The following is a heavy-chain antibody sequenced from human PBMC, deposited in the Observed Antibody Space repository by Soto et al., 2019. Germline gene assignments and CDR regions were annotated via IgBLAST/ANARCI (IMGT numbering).Heavy chain of an antibody. CDR2: ISYDGSNE. J-gene: IGHJ4*02. D-gene: IGHD3-10*01. CDR3: AKVPYGSGSSKFDY. Sequence: PGGSLRLSSASSGFTFSSYGIHWVRQAPGKGLEWVAVISYDGSNEYYADSVKGQFTISRDNSKNTLYLQMNSLRAEDTAVYYCAKVPYGSGSSKFDYWGQGTLVTVSS. V-gene: IGHV3-30*18. CDR1: GFTFSSYG.